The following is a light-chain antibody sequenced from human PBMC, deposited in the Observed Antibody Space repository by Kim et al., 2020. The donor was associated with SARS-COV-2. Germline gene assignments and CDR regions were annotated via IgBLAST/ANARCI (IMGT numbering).Light chain of an antibody. CDR2: GAS. CDR1: QSLSHSY. Sequence: APGDRATLSGRASQSLSHSYLAWYQQKPGQAPRLLIYGASTRATGIPDRFSGSRSGTDFTLTISRLEPEDFAVYYCQQYSNSPRTFGQGTKVDIK. V-gene: IGKV3-20*01. CDR3: QQYSNSPRT. J-gene: IGKJ1*01.